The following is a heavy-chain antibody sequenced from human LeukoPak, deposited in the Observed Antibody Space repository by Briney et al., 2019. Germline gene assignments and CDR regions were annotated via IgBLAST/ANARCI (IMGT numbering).Heavy chain of an antibody. V-gene: IGHV4-30-4*01. CDR2: IYYSGST. CDR1: GGSFSGYY. J-gene: IGHJ5*02. CDR3: ARAGVWFDP. D-gene: IGHD3-10*01. Sequence: PSETLSLTCAVYGGSFSGYYWSWIRQPPGKGLEWIGYIYYSGSTYYNPSLKSRVTISVDTSKNQFSLKLSSVTAADTAVYYCARAGVWFDPWGQGTLVTVSS.